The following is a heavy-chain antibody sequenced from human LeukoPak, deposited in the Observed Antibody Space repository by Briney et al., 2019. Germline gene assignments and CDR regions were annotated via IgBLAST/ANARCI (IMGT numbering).Heavy chain of an antibody. D-gene: IGHD1-26*01. V-gene: IGHV3-48*04. CDR3: ARDPYSGSYGNYYYYYMDV. CDR1: GFTFSSYS. Sequence: GGSLRLSCAASGFTFSSYSMNWVRQAPGKGLEWVSYISSSSSTIYYADSVKGRFTISRDNAKNSLYLQMNSLRAEDTAVYYCARDPYSGSYGNYYYYYMDVWGKGTTVTISS. J-gene: IGHJ6*03. CDR2: ISSSSSTI.